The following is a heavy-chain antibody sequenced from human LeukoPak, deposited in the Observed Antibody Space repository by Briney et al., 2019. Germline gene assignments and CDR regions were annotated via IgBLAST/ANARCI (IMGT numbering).Heavy chain of an antibody. V-gene: IGHV4-39*07. CDR3: ARDRGPKYYYDSSGYYDEYFQH. J-gene: IGHJ1*01. D-gene: IGHD3-22*01. CDR1: GGSISSSSYY. CDR2: IYYSGST. Sequence: SETLSLTCTVSGGSISSSSYYWGWIRQPPGRGLERIGSIYYSGSTYYNPSLKSRVTISVDTSKNQFSLKLSSVTAADTAVYYCARDRGPKYYYDSSGYYDEYFQHWGQGTLVTVSS.